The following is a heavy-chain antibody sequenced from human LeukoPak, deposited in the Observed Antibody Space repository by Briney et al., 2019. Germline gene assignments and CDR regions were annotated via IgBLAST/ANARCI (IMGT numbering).Heavy chain of an antibody. D-gene: IGHD3-22*01. V-gene: IGHV3-30-3*01. CDR1: GFTFSGYS. J-gene: IGHJ4*02. CDR2: ISYDGNNR. CDR3: ASGSHYYDSSGYYQD. Sequence: PGGSLKLSCAASGFTFSGYSMHWVRQTPGKGLEWVAVISYDGNNRFYADSVKGRFTISRDNSKNTLYLQMGSLRAEDTAVYYCASGSHYYDSSGYYQDWGQGTLVTVSS.